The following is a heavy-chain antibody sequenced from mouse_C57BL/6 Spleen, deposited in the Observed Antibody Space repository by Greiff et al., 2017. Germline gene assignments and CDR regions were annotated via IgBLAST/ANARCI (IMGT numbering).Heavy chain of an antibody. CDR2: IDPSDSYT. D-gene: IGHD1-1*01. Sequence: VQLVESGAELVMPGASVKLSCKASGYTFTSYWMHWVKQRPGQGLEWIGEIDPSDSYTNYTQKFKGKSTLTVDKSSSTAYMQLSSLTSEDSAVYYCARRVYYAWYFDVWGTGTTVTVSS. CDR3: ARRVYYAWYFDV. J-gene: IGHJ1*03. V-gene: IGHV1-69*01. CDR1: GYTFTSYW.